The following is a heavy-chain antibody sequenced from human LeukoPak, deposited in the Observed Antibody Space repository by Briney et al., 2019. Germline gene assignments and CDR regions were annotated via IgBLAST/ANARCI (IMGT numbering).Heavy chain of an antibody. D-gene: IGHD6-13*01. Sequence: GASVTVSCKASGYTFTGHYMHWVRQAPGQGLEWMGGINPNSGETNYAQKFQGRVTMTRDTSISTAYTELSRLRSEDTAVYYCAAVGTVHYGMDVWGQGTTVTVSS. CDR2: INPNSGET. J-gene: IGHJ6*02. CDR1: GYTFTGHY. V-gene: IGHV1-2*02. CDR3: AAVGTVHYGMDV.